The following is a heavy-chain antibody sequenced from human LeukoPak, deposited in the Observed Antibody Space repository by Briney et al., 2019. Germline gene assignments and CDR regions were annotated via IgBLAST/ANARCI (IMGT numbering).Heavy chain of an antibody. J-gene: IGHJ6*03. V-gene: IGHV1-69*13. CDR3: ARGGRGVVIDGYYYMDV. Sequence: GASVKVSCKASGGTFSSYAISWVRQAPGQGLEWMGGIIPIFGTANYAQKFQGRVTITADESTSTAYMELSSLRSGDTAVYYCARGGRGVVIDGYYYMDVWGKGTTVTVSS. CDR2: IIPIFGTA. CDR1: GGTFSSYA. D-gene: IGHD3-3*01.